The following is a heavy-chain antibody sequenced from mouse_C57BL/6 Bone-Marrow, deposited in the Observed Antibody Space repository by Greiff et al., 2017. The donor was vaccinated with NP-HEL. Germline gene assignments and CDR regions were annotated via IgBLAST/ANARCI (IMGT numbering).Heavy chain of an antibody. J-gene: IGHJ4*01. CDR1: GFTFSDYY. D-gene: IGHD1-1*01. Sequence: EGKGGEVGGGLVQPGGSLKLSCAASGFTFSDYYMYWVRQTPEKRLEWVAYISNGGGSTYYPDTVKGRFTISRDNAKNTLYLQMSRLKSEDTAMYYCARLYYYGMGAMDYWGQGTSVTVSS. CDR2: ISNGGGST. CDR3: ARLYYYGMGAMDY. V-gene: IGHV5-12*01.